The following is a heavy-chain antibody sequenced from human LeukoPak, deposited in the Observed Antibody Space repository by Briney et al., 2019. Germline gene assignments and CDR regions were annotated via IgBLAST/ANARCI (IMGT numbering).Heavy chain of an antibody. CDR3: ARDRMGGSFDY. J-gene: IGHJ4*02. CDR1: GFTFSSYA. CDR2: ITGDSNTV. Sequence: GGSLRLSCAASGFTFSSYAMSWVRQAPGKGLEWVSFITGDSNTVYYADSMKGRFTVSRDNAENSLYLQMNSLSAEDTAVYYCARDRMGGSFDYWGQGTLVTVSS. V-gene: IGHV3-48*01. D-gene: IGHD2-15*01.